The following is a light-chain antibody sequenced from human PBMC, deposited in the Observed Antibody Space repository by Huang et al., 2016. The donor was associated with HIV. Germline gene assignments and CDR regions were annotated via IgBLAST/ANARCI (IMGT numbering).Light chain of an antibody. J-gene: IGKJ1*01. V-gene: IGKV3-15*01. CDR1: QSVTGT. CDR3: QQYNAWPSTWT. CDR2: GAS. Sequence: EIVLTQSPGTLSLSPGERATLSCTASQSVTGTLAWYQQRPGQPPRLLIYGASTRATYVPARFSGSGSGTDFTHTISSVRAEDSALYYCQQYNAWPSTWTFGQGTKMEIK.